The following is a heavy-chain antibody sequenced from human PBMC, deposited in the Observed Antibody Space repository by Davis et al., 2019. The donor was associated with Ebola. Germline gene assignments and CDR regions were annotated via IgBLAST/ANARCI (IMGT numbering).Heavy chain of an antibody. Sequence: GESLKISCAASGFTFSSYWMSWVRQAPGKGLEWVANIKQDGSEKYYVDSVKGRFTISRDNAKNSLYLQMNSLRAEDTAVYYCARMTTVTTSNPYYYYYGMDVWGQGTTVTVSS. CDR2: IKQDGSEK. D-gene: IGHD4-17*01. CDR1: GFTFSSYW. V-gene: IGHV3-7*03. J-gene: IGHJ6*02. CDR3: ARMTTVTTSNPYYYYYGMDV.